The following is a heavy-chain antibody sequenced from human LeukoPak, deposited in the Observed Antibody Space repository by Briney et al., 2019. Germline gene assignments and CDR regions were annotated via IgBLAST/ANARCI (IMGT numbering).Heavy chain of an antibody. Sequence: GALRLSCAASGFTFSSYSMNWVRQAPGKGLEWVANIEQDGSEKDYVDSVKGRFTISRDNAKNSLFLQMNSLRAEDTAVYYCAREDASSWDYWGQGILVTVSS. CDR1: GFTFSSYS. V-gene: IGHV3-7*01. CDR3: AREDASSWDY. CDR2: IEQDGSEK. D-gene: IGHD6-13*01. J-gene: IGHJ4*02.